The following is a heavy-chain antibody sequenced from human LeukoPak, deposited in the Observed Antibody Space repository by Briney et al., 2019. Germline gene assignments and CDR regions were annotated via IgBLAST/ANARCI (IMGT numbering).Heavy chain of an antibody. CDR3: ARVGTYYYGSGSYYNVMEY. Sequence: SETLSLTCAVYGGSFSGYYWSWIRQPPGKGLEWIGEINHSGSTNYNPSLKSRVTISVDTSKNQFSLKLSSVTAADTAVYYCARVGTYYYGSGSYYNVMEYWGQGTLVTVSS. CDR2: INHSGST. J-gene: IGHJ4*02. D-gene: IGHD3-10*01. V-gene: IGHV4-34*01. CDR1: GGSFSGYY.